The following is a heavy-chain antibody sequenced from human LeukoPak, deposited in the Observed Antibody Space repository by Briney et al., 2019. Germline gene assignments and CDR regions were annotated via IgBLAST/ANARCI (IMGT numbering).Heavy chain of an antibody. Sequence: PSETLSLTCTVSGGSISSYYWSWIRQPPGKGLEWIGYIYYSGSTNYNPSLKSRVTISVDTSKNQFSLKLSSVTAADTAVYYCARVRPDAYCSGGSCYSYPYFDYWGQGTLVTVSS. CDR2: IYYSGST. D-gene: IGHD2-15*01. CDR1: GGSISSYY. J-gene: IGHJ4*02. CDR3: ARVRPDAYCSGGSCYSYPYFDY. V-gene: IGHV4-59*01.